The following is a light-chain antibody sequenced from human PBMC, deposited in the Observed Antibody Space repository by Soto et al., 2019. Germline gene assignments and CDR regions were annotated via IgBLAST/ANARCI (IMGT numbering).Light chain of an antibody. CDR3: QQTFSTPWT. J-gene: IGKJ1*01. CDR1: QTIHSY. CDR2: SAS. Sequence: DVQMTQSPSSLSASVGDRITLTCRASQTIHSYLHWYQFKPGKAPQLRIQSASSLHSGVPSRFSGSGSGTHFSLIISSLQPEDSATYYCQQTFSTPWTFGQGAKVDIK. V-gene: IGKV1-39*01.